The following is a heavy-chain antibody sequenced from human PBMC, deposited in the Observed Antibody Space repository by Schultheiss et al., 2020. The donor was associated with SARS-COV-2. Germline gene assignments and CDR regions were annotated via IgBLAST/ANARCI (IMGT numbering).Heavy chain of an antibody. J-gene: IGHJ4*02. V-gene: IGHV3-48*02. D-gene: IGHD3-22*01. CDR1: GFTFTSYS. CDR2: ITTSSSNI. Sequence: GGSLRLSCAASGFTFTSYSMNWVRQAPGKGLEWISYITTSSSNIHYADSVNGRFTISRDNAKNSLYLQMNSLRDEDTAIYYCARVPPGSGYYPFDYWGQGTLVTVSS. CDR3: ARVPPGSGYYPFDY.